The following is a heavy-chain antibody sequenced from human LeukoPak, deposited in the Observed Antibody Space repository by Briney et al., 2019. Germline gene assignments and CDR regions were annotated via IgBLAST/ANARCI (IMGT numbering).Heavy chain of an antibody. V-gene: IGHV3-30*18. Sequence: GRSLRLSCAASGFTFSSYGMHWVRQAPDKGLEWVAVISPDGSNEYYADSVKGRFTISRDNSKNTLYLQMNSLRVEDTAVYNCAKELYFGSGSYPDYWGQGTLVAVSS. D-gene: IGHD3-10*01. CDR1: GFTFSSYG. J-gene: IGHJ4*02. CDR2: ISPDGSNE. CDR3: AKELYFGSGSYPDY.